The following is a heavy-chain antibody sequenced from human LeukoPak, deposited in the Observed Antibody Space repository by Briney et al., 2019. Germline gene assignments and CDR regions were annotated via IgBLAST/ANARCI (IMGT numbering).Heavy chain of an antibody. V-gene: IGHV3-30*04. Sequence: GTSLRLSCSASGFIFSNFKMHWVRQAPGKGLEWVALILGDGTQNYVAQSVRGRFTISRDNSNSTLYLQMNSLTPEDTATYYCATITTPNDYWGQGRVVTVSS. J-gene: IGHJ4*02. CDR3: ATITTPNDY. CDR1: GFIFSNFK. D-gene: IGHD1/OR15-1a*01. CDR2: ILGDGTQN.